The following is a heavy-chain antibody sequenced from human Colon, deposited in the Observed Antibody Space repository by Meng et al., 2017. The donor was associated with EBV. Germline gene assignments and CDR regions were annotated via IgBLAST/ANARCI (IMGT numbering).Heavy chain of an antibody. V-gene: IGHV4-34*12. CDR1: VGSISGAY. J-gene: IGHJ4*02. CDR2: IIHGGSP. CDR3: ARRPTGIDY. Sequence: QGQPKHWGAGLLKPSETLSLPCAVNVGSISGAYWNWIRQPPGKGLEWIGEIIHGGSPSYNPSLKSRVTISIDTSKNQLSLMLSSVTAADTAVYYCARRPTGIDYWGQGTLVTVSS. D-gene: IGHD2-8*02.